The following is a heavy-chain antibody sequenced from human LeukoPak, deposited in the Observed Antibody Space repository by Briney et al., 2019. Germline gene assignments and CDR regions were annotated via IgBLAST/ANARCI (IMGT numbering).Heavy chain of an antibody. J-gene: IGHJ4*02. CDR2: INHSGST. Sequence: PSETLSLTCAVYGGSFSGYYWSWIRQPPGKGLEWIGEINHSGSTNYNPSLKSRVTISVDTFKNQFSLKLSSVTAADTAVYYCASRGWYLHYFDYWGQGTLVTVSS. CDR1: GGSFSGYY. CDR3: ASRGWYLHYFDY. V-gene: IGHV4-34*01. D-gene: IGHD2-15*01.